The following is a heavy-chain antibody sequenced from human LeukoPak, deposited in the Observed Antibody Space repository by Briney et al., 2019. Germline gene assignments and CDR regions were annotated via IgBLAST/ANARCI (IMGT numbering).Heavy chain of an antibody. V-gene: IGHV3-53*01. CDR3: AREGDDDFWSGYYPY. Sequence: PGGSLRLSCAASGFTVSSNYMSWVRQAPGKGLEWVSVIYSGGSTYYADSVKGRFTISRDNSKNTLYLQMNSLRAVDTAVYYCAREGDDDFWSGYYPYWGQGTLVTVSS. CDR1: GFTVSSNY. J-gene: IGHJ4*02. D-gene: IGHD3-3*01. CDR2: IYSGGST.